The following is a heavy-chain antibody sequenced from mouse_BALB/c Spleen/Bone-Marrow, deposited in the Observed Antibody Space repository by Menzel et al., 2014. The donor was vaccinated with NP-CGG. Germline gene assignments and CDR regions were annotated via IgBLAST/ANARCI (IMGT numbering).Heavy chain of an antibody. CDR2: ISSVSSTI. V-gene: IGHV5-17*02. D-gene: IGHD1-1*01. J-gene: IGHJ2*01. CDR3: VRSGSSSGYFDY. CDR1: GFTFSSFG. Sequence: EVHLVESGGGLVQPGGSRKLSCAASGFTFSSFGMHWVRQAPAKGLEWVAYISSVSSTIYYGDTVMGRFTISRDNPKNTLFLQMTSLRSEDTATYYCVRSGSSSGYFDYWGQGTTLTVSS.